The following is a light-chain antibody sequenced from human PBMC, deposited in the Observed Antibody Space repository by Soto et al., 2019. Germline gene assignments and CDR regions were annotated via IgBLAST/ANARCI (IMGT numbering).Light chain of an antibody. CDR1: QSISSW. J-gene: IGKJ1*01. V-gene: IGKV1-5*03. CDR2: KAS. CDR3: QHYNSYWT. Sequence: DIQMTQSPSTLSASVGDRVTITCRASQSISSWLAWYQQKPVKAPKLLIYKASSLESGVPSRFSGSGSGTEFTLSISSLQPDDFSADYCQHYNSYWTFGQGTKVVIK.